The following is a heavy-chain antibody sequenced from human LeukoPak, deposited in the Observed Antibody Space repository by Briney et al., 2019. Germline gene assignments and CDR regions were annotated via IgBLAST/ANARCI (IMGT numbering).Heavy chain of an antibody. CDR1: GYTFSNSG. J-gene: IGHJ1*01. CDR3: VRESLRPT. CDR2: ISAYNGDT. V-gene: IGHV1-18*01. D-gene: IGHD3-3*01. Sequence: ASVKVSCKASGYTFSNSGISWVRQAPGQGLECLGWISAYNGDTNYAQELQARITMTTDTSTNTAFLELRSLKSDDTALYFCVRESLRPTWGPGTLVTVSS.